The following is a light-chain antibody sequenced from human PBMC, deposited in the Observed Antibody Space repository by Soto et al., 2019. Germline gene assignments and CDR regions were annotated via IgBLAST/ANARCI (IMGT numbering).Light chain of an antibody. CDR2: AAS. V-gene: IGKV1-17*01. Sequence: DIQMTQSPSSLSASVGDRVTITCRASQGIRDALGWYQQKPGKAPKRLIYAASSLQSGVPSRFSGSGSGTDFTLTISSLQPEDVATYYCQKLGPGTKVDIK. CDR3: QK. CDR1: QGIRDA. J-gene: IGKJ3*01.